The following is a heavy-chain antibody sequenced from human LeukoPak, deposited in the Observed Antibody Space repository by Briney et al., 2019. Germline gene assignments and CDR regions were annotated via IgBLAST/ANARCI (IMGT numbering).Heavy chain of an antibody. CDR1: GFTFSSYS. J-gene: IGHJ4*02. Sequence: PGGSLRLSCAASGFTFSSYSMNWVRQAPGKGLEWVSSISSSSSYIYYADSVKGRFTISRDNAKNSLYLQMNSLRAEDTAVYYCARDIWGSYPFDYWGQGTLVTVSS. CDR2: ISSSSSYI. CDR3: ARDIWGSYPFDY. D-gene: IGHD1-26*01. V-gene: IGHV3-21*01.